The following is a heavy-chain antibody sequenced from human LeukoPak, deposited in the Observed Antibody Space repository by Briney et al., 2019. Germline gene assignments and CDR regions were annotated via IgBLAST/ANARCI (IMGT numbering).Heavy chain of an antibody. Sequence: SETLSLTCTVSGGSISSYYWSWIRQPPGKGLEWIGYIYYSGSTNYNPSLKSRVTISVDTSKNRFSLKLSSVTAADTAVYYCARGPGHSGGPTDYNWFDPWGQGTLVTVS. D-gene: IGHD3-10*01. CDR1: GGSISSYY. CDR3: ARGPGHSGGPTDYNWFDP. V-gene: IGHV4-59*01. J-gene: IGHJ5*02. CDR2: IYYSGST.